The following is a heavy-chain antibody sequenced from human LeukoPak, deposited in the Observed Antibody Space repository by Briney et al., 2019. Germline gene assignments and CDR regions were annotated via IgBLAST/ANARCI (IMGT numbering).Heavy chain of an antibody. CDR2: IYSGGST. CDR1: GFTVSSNY. V-gene: IGHV3-66*01. D-gene: IGHD3-9*01. Sequence: GGSLRLSCAASGFTVSSNYMSWVRQAPGKGLEWVSVIYSGGSTYYADSVKGRFTISRDNSKNTLYLQMNSLRAEVTAVYYCAREGILTGYYQTDFDYWGQGTLVTVSS. CDR3: AREGILTGYYQTDFDY. J-gene: IGHJ4*02.